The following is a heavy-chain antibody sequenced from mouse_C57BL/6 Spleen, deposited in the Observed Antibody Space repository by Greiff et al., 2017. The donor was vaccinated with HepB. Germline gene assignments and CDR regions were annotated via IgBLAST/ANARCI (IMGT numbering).Heavy chain of an antibody. CDR1: GFNIKDDY. CDR2: IDPENGDT. J-gene: IGHJ4*01. Sequence: VQLQQSGAELVRPGASVKLSCTASGFNIKDDYMHWVKQRPEQGLEWIGWIDPENGDTEYASKFQGKATITADTSSNTAYLQLSSLTSEDTAVYYCTTVITTVVAEAMDYWGQGTSVTVSS. V-gene: IGHV14-4*01. CDR3: TTVITTVVAEAMDY. D-gene: IGHD1-1*01.